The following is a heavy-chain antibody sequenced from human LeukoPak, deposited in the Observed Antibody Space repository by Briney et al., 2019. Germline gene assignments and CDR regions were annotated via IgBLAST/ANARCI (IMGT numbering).Heavy chain of an antibody. CDR3: ARVPPRYCSSTSCLVY. Sequence: PSETLSLTCTVSGGSISSGSYYWSWIRQPPGKGLEWIGCIYYSGSTNYNPSLKSRVTISVDTSKNQFSLKLSSVTAADTAVYYCARVPPRYCSSTSCLVYWGQGTLVTVSS. CDR2: IYYSGST. D-gene: IGHD2-2*01. J-gene: IGHJ4*02. CDR1: GGSISSGSYY. V-gene: IGHV4-61*01.